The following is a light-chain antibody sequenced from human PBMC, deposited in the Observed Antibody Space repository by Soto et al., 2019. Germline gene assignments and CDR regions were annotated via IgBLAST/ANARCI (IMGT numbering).Light chain of an antibody. Sequence: QSVLTQPPSVSAAPGQKVTISCSGSTSNIGNNYVSWYQQLPGTAPKLLIYDNDKRPSGLPDRFSGSKSGTSATLGITGLQTGDEADYYCGTWDSSLTAGVFGGGTKLTVL. CDR2: DND. V-gene: IGLV1-51*01. CDR1: TSNIGNNY. CDR3: GTWDSSLTAGV. J-gene: IGLJ2*01.